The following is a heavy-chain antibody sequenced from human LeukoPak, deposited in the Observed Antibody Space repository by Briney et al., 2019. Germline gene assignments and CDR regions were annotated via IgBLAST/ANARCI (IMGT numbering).Heavy chain of an antibody. CDR1: GFTFSSYG. D-gene: IGHD3-9*01. CDR3: ARDVRYFDWLSLVDY. CDR2: IWYDGSNK. V-gene: IGHV3-33*01. J-gene: IGHJ4*02. Sequence: GGSLRLSCAASGFTFSSYGMHWVRQGPGKGLEWMAVIWYDGSNKYYADSVKGRFTISRDNSKNTLYLQMNSLRAEDTAVYYCARDVRYFDWLSLVDYWGQGTLVTVSS.